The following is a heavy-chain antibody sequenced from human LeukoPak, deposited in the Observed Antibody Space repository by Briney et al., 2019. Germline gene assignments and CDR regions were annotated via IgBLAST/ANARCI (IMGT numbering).Heavy chain of an antibody. V-gene: IGHV3-74*01. Sequence: GGSLRLSCAASGFTFSSYCMGWGRQAPGKGLVWVSGINSDGNRTSYADSVKGRFTISRENAKNTLYLQMNSLRAEDTAVYYCARDDSGSDGGVDYWGQGTLVTVSS. CDR2: INSDGNRT. D-gene: IGHD1-26*01. CDR1: GFTFSSYC. J-gene: IGHJ4*02. CDR3: ARDDSGSDGGVDY.